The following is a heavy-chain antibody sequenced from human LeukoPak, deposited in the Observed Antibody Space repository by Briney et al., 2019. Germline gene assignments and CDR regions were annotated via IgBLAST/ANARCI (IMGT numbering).Heavy chain of an antibody. Sequence: SETLSLTCAAYGGSFSGYYWSWIRQPPGKGLEWIGEINHSGSTNYNPSLKSRVTISVDTSKNQFSLKLSSVTAADTAVYYCARVDSITMVRGVIRYWGQGTLVTVSS. CDR1: GGSFSGYY. V-gene: IGHV4-34*01. J-gene: IGHJ4*02. CDR3: ARVDSITMVRGVIRY. CDR2: INHSGST. D-gene: IGHD3-10*01.